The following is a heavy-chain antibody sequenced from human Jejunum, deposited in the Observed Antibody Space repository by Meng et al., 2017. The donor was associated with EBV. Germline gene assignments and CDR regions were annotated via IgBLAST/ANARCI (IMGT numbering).Heavy chain of an antibody. Sequence: EVQVVESGGGMVKPGGSLRLSCAASGFTFSDHYMDWFRQAPGKGLEWLGLIRNKPRGYTAEYAASVKGRFTISRDDSRNSLYLQMNSLKTEDTAVYYCADLGTSPLGPRGQGTLVTVSS. CDR2: IRNKPRGYTA. CDR1: GFTFSDHY. D-gene: IGHD3-16*01. CDR3: ADLGTSPLGP. J-gene: IGHJ5*02. V-gene: IGHV3-72*01.